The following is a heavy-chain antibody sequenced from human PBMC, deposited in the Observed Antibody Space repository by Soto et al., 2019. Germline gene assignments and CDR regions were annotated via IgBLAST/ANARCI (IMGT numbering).Heavy chain of an antibody. CDR2: IYCDHDK. D-gene: IGHD6-13*01. CDR3: AHISLPGIAAEEGFDY. V-gene: IGHV2-5*02. Sequence: QITLKESGPTLVNPTQTLTLTCTFSGFSLSTSGVGVGWIRPPPGKALEWLALIYCDHDKRYRPSLKSRLTITKDTSKNQVGLTMTIIDPVDTATYSCAHISLPGIAAEEGFDYWGQGTLVNVAS. J-gene: IGHJ4*02. CDR1: GFSLSTSGVG.